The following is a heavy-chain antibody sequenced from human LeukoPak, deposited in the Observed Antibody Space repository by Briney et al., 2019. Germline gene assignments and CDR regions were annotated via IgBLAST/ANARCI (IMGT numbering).Heavy chain of an antibody. CDR2: INAGNGNT. CDR1: GYTFTSYA. Sequence: ASVKVSCKASGYTFTSYAMHWVRQAPGQRLEWMGWINAGNGNTKYSQKFQGRVTTTRDTSASTAYMELSSLRSEDTAVYYCACGEVVVVAGGMDVWGQGTTVTVSS. J-gene: IGHJ6*02. CDR3: ACGEVVVVAGGMDV. D-gene: IGHD2-15*01. V-gene: IGHV1-3*01.